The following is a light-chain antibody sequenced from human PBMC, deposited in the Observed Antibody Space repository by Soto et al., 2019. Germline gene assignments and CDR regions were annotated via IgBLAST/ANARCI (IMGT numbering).Light chain of an antibody. J-gene: IGLJ2*01. V-gene: IGLV2-14*03. CDR3: SSYSGSSTLVI. Sequence: QSVLTQPASVSGSPGQSIAISYTGTSSDVGYNFVSWYQQHPGKAPKLVIYDVSIRPSGVSDRFSGSKSGNTASLTISGLQAEDEADYYCSSYSGSSTLVIFGGGTKLTVL. CDR1: SSDVGYNF. CDR2: DVS.